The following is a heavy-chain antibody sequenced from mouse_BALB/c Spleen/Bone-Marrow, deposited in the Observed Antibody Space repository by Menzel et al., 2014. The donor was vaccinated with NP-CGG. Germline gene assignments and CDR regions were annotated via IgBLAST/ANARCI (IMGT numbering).Heavy chain of an antibody. CDR2: SRNKANDYTT. CDR1: GFTFSDFY. CDR3: ARANWDYFDY. D-gene: IGHD4-1*01. J-gene: IGHJ2*01. Sequence: DVKLVESGGGLVQPGGSLRLSCATSGFTFSDFYMEWVRQPPGKRLEWIAASRNKANDYTTEYSASVKGRFIVSRDTSQSILYLQMNAPRAEDTAIYYCARANWDYFDYWGQGTTLTVSS. V-gene: IGHV7-1*02.